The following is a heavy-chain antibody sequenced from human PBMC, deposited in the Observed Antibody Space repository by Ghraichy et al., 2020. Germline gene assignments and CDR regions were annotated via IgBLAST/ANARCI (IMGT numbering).Heavy chain of an antibody. CDR3: ARDHASPYYGMDV. V-gene: IGHV3-48*02. J-gene: IGHJ6*02. CDR2: ISSSSMTI. CDR1: GFTFDRHD. Sequence: GGSLRLSCAASGFTFDRHDMTWVRQAAGKGLEWVSYISSSSMTIIYGDSVKGRFTISRDNAKNSLYLQMNSLRDEDTAVYYCARDHASPYYGMDVWCQGTTVTVSS.